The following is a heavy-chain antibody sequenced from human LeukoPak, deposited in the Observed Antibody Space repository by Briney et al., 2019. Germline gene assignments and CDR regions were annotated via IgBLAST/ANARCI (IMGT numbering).Heavy chain of an antibody. J-gene: IGHJ3*02. Sequence: GASVKVSCKASGYTFTSYYMHWVRQAPGQGLEWMGIINPSGGSTSYAQKFQGRVTMTRDMSTSTVYMELSSLRSEDTAVYYCARDFTFFGYPVAFDIWGQGTMVTVSS. CDR2: INPSGGST. CDR1: GYTFTSYY. CDR3: ARDFTFFGYPVAFDI. V-gene: IGHV1-46*01. D-gene: IGHD2/OR15-2a*01.